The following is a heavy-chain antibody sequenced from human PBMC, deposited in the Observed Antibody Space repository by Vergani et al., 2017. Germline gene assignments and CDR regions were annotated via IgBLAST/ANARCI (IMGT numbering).Heavy chain of an antibody. D-gene: IGHD3-10*01. V-gene: IGHV4-34*01. Sequence: QLQLQESGPGLVKPSETLSLTCTVSGGSLSSYYWSWNRQPPGKGREWIGEINHSGSTNCHPSLKSRVTISVATSKNQFSLKLSSVTAADTAVYYCARGLVGDYWGQGTLVTVSS. CDR3: ARGLVGDY. CDR1: GGSLSSYY. J-gene: IGHJ4*02. CDR2: INHSGST.